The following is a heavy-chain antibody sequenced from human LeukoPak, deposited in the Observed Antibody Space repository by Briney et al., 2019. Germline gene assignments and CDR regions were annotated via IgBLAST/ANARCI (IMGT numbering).Heavy chain of an antibody. CDR1: GFTFSSYD. CDR2: IGTAGDP. D-gene: IGHD5-12*01. Sequence: GGSLRLSCAASGFTFSSYDMHWVRQATGKGLEWVSVIGTAGDPYYPGSVKGRFTISRENAKNSLYLQMNSLRAGDTAVYYCARSLPCHGYNPRDCGAFDIWGQGTMVTASS. J-gene: IGHJ3*02. CDR3: ARSLPCHGYNPRDCGAFDI. V-gene: IGHV3-13*05.